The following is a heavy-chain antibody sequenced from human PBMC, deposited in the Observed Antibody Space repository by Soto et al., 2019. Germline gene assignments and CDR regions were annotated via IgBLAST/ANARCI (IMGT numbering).Heavy chain of an antibody. CDR3: AKAATSLVVATNPFEY. Sequence: EVKLVESGGGLVQPGRSLRLSCAASGFTFDNYAMHWVRQAPGTSLEWVSSISWNGGSVGYADSVKGRFTISRDNAKNSLYLQMNGLRAEDTAFYYCAKAATSLVVATNPFEYWGQGTLVTVTS. D-gene: IGHD2-15*01. CDR2: ISWNGGSV. J-gene: IGHJ4*02. CDR1: GFTFDNYA. V-gene: IGHV3-9*01.